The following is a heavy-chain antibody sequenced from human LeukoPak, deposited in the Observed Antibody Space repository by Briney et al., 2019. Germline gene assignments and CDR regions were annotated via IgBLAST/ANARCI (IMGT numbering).Heavy chain of an antibody. Sequence: SETLSLTCSVSGGSISNFYWSWIRQPPGRGLEWVAYIHNSGDTNYNSSLKSRVTISVDMSKNQFSLKLSSVTAADTAVYYCARAGYSSSWYLDAFDIWGQGTMVTVSS. V-gene: IGHV4-59*01. D-gene: IGHD6-13*01. CDR2: IHNSGDT. CDR3: ARAGYSSSWYLDAFDI. CDR1: GGSISNFY. J-gene: IGHJ3*02.